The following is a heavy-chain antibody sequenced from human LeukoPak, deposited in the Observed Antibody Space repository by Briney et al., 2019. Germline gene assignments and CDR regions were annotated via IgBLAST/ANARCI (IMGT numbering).Heavy chain of an antibody. CDR1: GGSISSYY. Sequence: SETLSLTCTVSGGSISSYYWSWIRQPPGKGLEWIGYIYYSGSTNYNPSLKSRVTISVDTPKNQFSLKLSSVTAADTAVYYCARQGGGFWYFDLWGRGTLVTVSS. CDR3: ARQGGGFWYFDL. D-gene: IGHD6-25*01. J-gene: IGHJ2*01. CDR2: IYYSGST. V-gene: IGHV4-59*08.